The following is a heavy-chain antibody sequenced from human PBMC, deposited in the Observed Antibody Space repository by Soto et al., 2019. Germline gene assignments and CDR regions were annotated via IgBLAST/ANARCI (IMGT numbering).Heavy chain of an antibody. CDR2: IYYSGST. D-gene: IGHD2-2*02. CDR3: ARDLAGCSITSCHTXPHYYYGMDV. CDR1: GGSISSYY. V-gene: IGHV4-59*01. Sequence: PSETLSLTCTVSGGSISSYYWSWIRQPPGKGLEWIGYIYYSGSTNYNPSLKRRVTISVDTSKNQFSLKLSPVTAADTAVYYCARDLAGCSITSCHTXPHYYYGMDVWGQGTTVTVSS. J-gene: IGHJ6*02.